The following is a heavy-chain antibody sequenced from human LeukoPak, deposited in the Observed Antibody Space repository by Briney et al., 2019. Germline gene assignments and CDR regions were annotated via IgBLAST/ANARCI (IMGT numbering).Heavy chain of an antibody. J-gene: IGHJ4*02. Sequence: ASVKVSCKVSGYTLTELSMHWVRQAPGKGLEWMGGFDPEDGETIYAQKFQGRVTMTEDTSTDTAYMELSSLRSEDTAVYYCATQAGIAAAGSFDYWGQGTLVTVSS. CDR2: FDPEDGET. V-gene: IGHV1-24*01. CDR1: GYTLTELS. D-gene: IGHD6-13*01. CDR3: ATQAGIAAAGSFDY.